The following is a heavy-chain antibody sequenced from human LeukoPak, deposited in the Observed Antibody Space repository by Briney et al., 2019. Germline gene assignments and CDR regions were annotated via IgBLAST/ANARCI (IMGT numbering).Heavy chain of an antibody. CDR3: AKSNGYGLVDI. V-gene: IGHV4-59*12. CDR1: GGSISSYY. Sequence: KTSETLSLTCTVSGGSISSYYWNWIRQPPGKGLEWIGNIFYSGSTYYSPSLKSRVTISLDTSRNQFSLKLNSVTAADTAVCYCAKSNGYGLVDIWGQGTMVIVS. D-gene: IGHD3-10*01. J-gene: IGHJ3*02. CDR2: IFYSGST.